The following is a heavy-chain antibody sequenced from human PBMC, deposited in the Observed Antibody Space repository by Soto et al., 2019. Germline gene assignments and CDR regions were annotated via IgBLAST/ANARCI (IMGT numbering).Heavy chain of an antibody. CDR1: GFTFSSYG. Sequence: GGSLRLSCAASGFTFSSYGMHWVRQAPGKGLEWVAVISYDGSNKYYADSVKGRFTISRDNSKNTLYLQMNSLRAEDTAVYYCAKDLSGGADYPDTAMGPIGYWGQGTLVTVSS. J-gene: IGHJ4*02. D-gene: IGHD5-18*01. V-gene: IGHV3-30*18. CDR2: ISYDGSNK. CDR3: AKDLSGGADYPDTAMGPIGY.